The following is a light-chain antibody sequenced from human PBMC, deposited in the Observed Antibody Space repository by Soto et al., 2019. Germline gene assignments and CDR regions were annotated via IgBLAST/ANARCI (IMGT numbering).Light chain of an antibody. Sequence: QSALTQPASVSGSPGQSITISCTGTSSDVGGYNYVSWYQQHPGKAPKLMIYAVRNRPSGVSNRFSGSKSGNTASLTISGLQAEDEADYYCSSYTGSSSDVVFGGGTKLTVL. V-gene: IGLV2-14*01. CDR2: AVR. J-gene: IGLJ2*01. CDR3: SSYTGSSSDVV. CDR1: SSDVGGYNY.